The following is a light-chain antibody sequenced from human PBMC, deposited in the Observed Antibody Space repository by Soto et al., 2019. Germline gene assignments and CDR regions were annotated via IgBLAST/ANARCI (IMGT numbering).Light chain of an antibody. J-gene: IGLJ1*01. V-gene: IGLV2-14*03. CDR1: SSDVGGYNY. Sequence: LTQPASVSGSPGQSITISCTGTSSDVGGYNYVSWYQHHPGKTPKLMIFDVSNRPSGVSNRFSGSKSGNTASLTISGLQPEDEADYYCSSYTTSNTRQIVFGTGTKVTVL. CDR2: DVS. CDR3: SSYTTSNTRQIV.